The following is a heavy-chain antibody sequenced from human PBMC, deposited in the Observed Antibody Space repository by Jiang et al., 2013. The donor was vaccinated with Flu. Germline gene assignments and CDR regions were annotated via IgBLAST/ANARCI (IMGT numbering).Heavy chain of an antibody. CDR2: ISGDGNTI. CDR1: GFSFSGYE. J-gene: IGHJ4*01. V-gene: IGHV3-48*03. D-gene: IGHD4-11*01. Sequence: VQLVESGGDLVQPGGSLRLSCAASGFSFSGYEMNWVRQAPGKGLEWVSYISGDGNTIYYADSVKGRFTISRDNAKDSLFLQMHSLRADDTAVYYCARDDFGNYFFDSVGPGTVVTVSS. CDR3: ARDDFGNYFFDS.